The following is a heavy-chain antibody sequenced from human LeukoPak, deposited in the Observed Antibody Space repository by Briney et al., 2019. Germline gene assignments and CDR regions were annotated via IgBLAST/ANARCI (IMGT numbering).Heavy chain of an antibody. J-gene: IGHJ3*02. CDR1: GFIFSDYY. CDR3: AREIAGMGAFDI. V-gene: IGHV3-11*04. CDR2: ISSSGSTI. Sequence: PGGSLRLSCAASGFIFSDYYMSWIRQPPGKGLEWVSYISSSGSTIYYADSVKGRFTISRDDAKNSLYLQMNSLRAEDTAVYYCAREIAGMGAFDIWGQGTMVTVSS. D-gene: IGHD3-10*01.